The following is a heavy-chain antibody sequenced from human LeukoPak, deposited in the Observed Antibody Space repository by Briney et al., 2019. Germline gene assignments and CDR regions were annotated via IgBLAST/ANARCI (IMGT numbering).Heavy chain of an antibody. CDR2: IYYSGST. D-gene: IGHD3-9*01. CDR1: GGSISSYY. J-gene: IGHJ6*02. Sequence: PSETLSLTCTVSGGSISSYYWSWIRQPPGKGLEWIGYIYYSGSTNYNPSLKSRVTISVDTSKNQFSLKLGSVTAADTAVYYCARHRRQYDILTGPGVYYYYGMDVWGQGTTVTVSS. V-gene: IGHV4-59*08. CDR3: ARHRRQYDILTGPGVYYYYGMDV.